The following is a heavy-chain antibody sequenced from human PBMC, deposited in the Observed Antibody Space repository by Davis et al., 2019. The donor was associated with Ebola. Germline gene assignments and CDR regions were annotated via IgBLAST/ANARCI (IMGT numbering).Heavy chain of an antibody. CDR1: GFNVRNNY. CDR2: IYADGST. V-gene: IGHV3-53*01. D-gene: IGHD2-15*01. Sequence: PGGSLRLSCAVSGFNVRNNYLNWVRQAPGKGLQWVSVIYADGSTYYADSVKGRFTISRDTSKNTMFLQMTGLRAEDTAIYYCARGGLLSVLDLWGQGTMVSVSS. J-gene: IGHJ3*01. CDR3: ARGGLLSVLDL.